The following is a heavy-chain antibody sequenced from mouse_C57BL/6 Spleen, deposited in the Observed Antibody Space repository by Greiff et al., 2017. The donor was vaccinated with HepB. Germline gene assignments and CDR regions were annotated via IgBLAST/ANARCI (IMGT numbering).Heavy chain of an antibody. V-gene: IGHV1-64*01. CDR3: ARGTTVVATLYY. Sequence: QVHVKQSGAELVKPGASVKLSCKASGYTFTSYWMHWVKQRPGQGLEWIGMIHPNSGSTNYNEKFKSKATLTVDKSSSTAYMQLSSLTSEDSAVYYCARGTTVVATLYYWGQGTTLTVSS. CDR1: GYTFTSYW. J-gene: IGHJ2*01. CDR2: IHPNSGST. D-gene: IGHD1-1*01.